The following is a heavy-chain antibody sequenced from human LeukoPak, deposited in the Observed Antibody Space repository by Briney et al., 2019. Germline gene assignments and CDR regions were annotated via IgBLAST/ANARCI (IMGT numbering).Heavy chain of an antibody. Sequence: PGGSLRLSCAASGFTFSSYAMHWVRQAPGKGLEWVAVISYDGSNKYYADSVKGRFTISRDNSKNTLYLQMNSLRAEDTAVYYCARVIGLEVGATDYWGQGTLVTVSS. D-gene: IGHD1-26*01. CDR1: GFTFSSYA. CDR2: ISYDGSNK. V-gene: IGHV3-30-3*01. CDR3: ARVIGLEVGATDY. J-gene: IGHJ4*02.